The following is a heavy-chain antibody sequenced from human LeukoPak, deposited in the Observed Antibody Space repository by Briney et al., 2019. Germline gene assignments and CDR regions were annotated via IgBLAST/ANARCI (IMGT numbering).Heavy chain of an antibody. Sequence: PGWSLRLSCASSGFTFSSYWMYWVRQAPGKGLAWVARINTDGSVSAYPDSVEGRFTISRDNAKNTLLLQMNSLRAEDTAVYYCGRVNGDSAWVDPWGQGTLVTVSS. CDR1: GFTFSSYW. CDR2: INTDGSVS. D-gene: IGHD3-10*01. CDR3: GRVNGDSAWVDP. J-gene: IGHJ5*02. V-gene: IGHV3-74*01.